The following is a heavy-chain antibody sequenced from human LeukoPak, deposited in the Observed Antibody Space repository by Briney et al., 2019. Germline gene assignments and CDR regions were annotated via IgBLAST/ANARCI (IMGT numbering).Heavy chain of an antibody. Sequence: GGSLRLSCAASGFTFSSYWMNWVRQAPGKGLEWVANIKQDGSDKYYVDSVKGRFTISRDNAKNSLYLQMNSLRADYTAVYYCARDPDTAMVPNYYFDYWGQGTLVTVSP. CDR1: GFTFSSYW. D-gene: IGHD5-18*01. CDR2: IKQDGSDK. V-gene: IGHV3-7*03. CDR3: ARDPDTAMVPNYYFDY. J-gene: IGHJ4*02.